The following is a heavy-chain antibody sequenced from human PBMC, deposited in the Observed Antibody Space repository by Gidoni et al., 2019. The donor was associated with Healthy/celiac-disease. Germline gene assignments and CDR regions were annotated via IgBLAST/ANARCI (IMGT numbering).Heavy chain of an antibody. CDR3: ASNGYSYGLLEY. D-gene: IGHD5-18*01. CDR2: IIPIFGTA. Sequence: SSDAISWVRQAPGHGLEWMGGIIPIFGTARYAQKFQVRVTITADKSTSTAYMELSSLRSEDTAVYYCASNGYSYGLLEYWGQGTLVTVSS. V-gene: IGHV1-69*06. CDR1: SSDA. J-gene: IGHJ4*02.